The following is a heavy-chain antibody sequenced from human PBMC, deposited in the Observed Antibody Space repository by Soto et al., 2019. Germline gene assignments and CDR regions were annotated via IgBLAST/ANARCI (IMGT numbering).Heavy chain of an antibody. CDR3: AGGAAWNQPSYFDY. D-gene: IGHD1-1*01. J-gene: IGHJ4*02. CDR2: IYYSGST. CDR1: GDSISSGGYY. Sequence: QVQLQESGPGLVKPSQTLSLSCIVSGDSISSGGYYWSWIRQHPGKGLEWIGYIYYSGSTYFNPSFKGRLTISVDTSKNQFSLKLSSVTAADTAVYYCAGGAAWNQPSYFDYWGQGTLVTVSS. V-gene: IGHV4-31*03.